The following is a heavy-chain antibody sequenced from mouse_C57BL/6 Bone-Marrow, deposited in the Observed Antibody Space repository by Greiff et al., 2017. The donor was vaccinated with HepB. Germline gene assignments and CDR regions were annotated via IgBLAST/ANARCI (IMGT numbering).Heavy chain of an antibody. Sequence: QAQLQQPGAELVRPGSSVKLSCKASGYTFTSYWMDWVKQRPGQGLEWIGNIYPSDSETHYNQKFKDKATLTVDKSSSTAYMQLSSLTSEDSAVYYCARWITTVVDWYFDVWGTGTTVTVSS. J-gene: IGHJ1*03. V-gene: IGHV1-61*01. CDR3: ARWITTVVDWYFDV. CDR2: IYPSDSET. CDR1: GYTFTSYW. D-gene: IGHD1-1*01.